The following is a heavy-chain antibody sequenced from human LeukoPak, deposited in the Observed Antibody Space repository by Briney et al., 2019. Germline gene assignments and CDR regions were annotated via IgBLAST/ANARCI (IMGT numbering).Heavy chain of an antibody. V-gene: IGHV1-3*01. J-gene: IGHJ6*02. CDR1: GYTFTSYA. Sequence: ASVKVSCKASGYTFTSYAMHWVRQAPRQRLEWMGWINAGNGNTKYSQKFQGRVTITRDTSASTAYMELSSLRSEDTAVYYCASAPAYYYYYGMDVWGQGTTVTVSS. CDR3: ASAPAYYYYYGMDV. CDR2: INAGNGNT.